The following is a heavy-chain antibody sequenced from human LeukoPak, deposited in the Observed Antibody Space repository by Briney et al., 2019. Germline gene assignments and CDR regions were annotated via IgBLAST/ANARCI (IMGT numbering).Heavy chain of an antibody. J-gene: IGHJ4*02. D-gene: IGHD6-19*01. CDR3: AKDLDYSSGWYGDYTKTFDY. CDR2: ISASGAST. CDR1: GFSFSSYA. Sequence: GGSLRLSCAASGFSFSSYAMSWVRQAPGKGLEWVSAISASGASTYHADSVKDRFTTSRDNSKNTLYLQMNSLRAEDTAVYYCAKDLDYSSGWYGDYTKTFDYWGQGTLGTVSS. V-gene: IGHV3-23*01.